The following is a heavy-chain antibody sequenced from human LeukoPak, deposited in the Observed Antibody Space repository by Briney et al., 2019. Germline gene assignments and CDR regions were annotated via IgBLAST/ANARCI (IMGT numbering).Heavy chain of an antibody. J-gene: IGHJ4*02. D-gene: IGHD6-19*01. CDR2: FYNGRP. V-gene: IGHV4-59*01. CDR1: GDSISSYF. Sequence: SETLSLTCTVSGDSISSYFWNWIRQTPGKGLEWIGFYNGRPNYNPSLKSRVTISVDTSKNQFSLKLNSVTAADTAVYYCARQCCPAVAGTFFDYWGQGTPVTVSS. CDR3: ARQCCPAVAGTFFDY.